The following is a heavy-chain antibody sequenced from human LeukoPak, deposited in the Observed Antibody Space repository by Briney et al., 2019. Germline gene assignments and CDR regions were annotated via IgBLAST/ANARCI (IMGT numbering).Heavy chain of an antibody. V-gene: IGHV4-34*01. CDR2: INHSGST. CDR1: GGSFSGYY. J-gene: IGHJ3*02. Sequence: SETLSLTCAVYGGSFSGYYWSWIRQPPGKGLEWIGEINHSGSTNYNPSLKSRVTISVDTSKNQFSLKLSSMTAADTAVYYRARVAPYIVVVVAATRVGAFDIWGQGTMVTVSS. CDR3: ARVAPYIVVVVAATRVGAFDI. D-gene: IGHD2-15*01.